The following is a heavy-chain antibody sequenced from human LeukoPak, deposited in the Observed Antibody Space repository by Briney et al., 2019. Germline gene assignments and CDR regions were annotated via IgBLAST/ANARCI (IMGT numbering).Heavy chain of an antibody. D-gene: IGHD2-15*01. J-gene: IGHJ4*02. CDR1: GFTFSRYA. V-gene: IGHV3-23*01. CDR2: VSTDGDT. CDR3: ARDGGLNTNFDY. Sequence: PGGSLRLSCAASGFTFSRYAMSWVRQAPGKGLEWVSSVSTDGDTYYTDSVKGRFTISRDVSRNTLFLQMISLRAEDTAVYYCARDGGLNTNFDYWGQGTLVTVSS.